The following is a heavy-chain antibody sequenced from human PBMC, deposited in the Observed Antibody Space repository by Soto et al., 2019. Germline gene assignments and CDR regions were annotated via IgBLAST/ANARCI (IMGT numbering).Heavy chain of an antibody. J-gene: IGHJ4*02. D-gene: IGHD2-2*03. V-gene: IGHV4-34*01. Sequence: ETLSLTCAVYGGSFSGYYWTWIRQPPGTGLEWIGEINHSGSTNYNPSLKSRVTISVDTSKNQFSLKLTSVTAADTAVYYCARTGERWILGYYFDYWGQGTLVTVSS. CDR2: INHSGST. CDR3: ARTGERWILGYYFDY. CDR1: GGSFSGYY.